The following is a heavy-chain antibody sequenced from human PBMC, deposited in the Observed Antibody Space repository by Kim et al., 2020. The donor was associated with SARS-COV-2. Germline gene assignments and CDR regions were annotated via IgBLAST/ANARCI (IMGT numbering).Heavy chain of an antibody. CDR2: INHSGST. CDR3: ARGEEYYYDSSGYYC. CDR1: GGSFSGYY. Sequence: SETLSLTCAVYGGSFSGYYWSWIRQPPGKGLEWIGEINHSGSTNYNPSLKSRVTISVDTSKNQFSLKLSSVTAADTAVYYCARGEEYYYDSSGYYCWGQG. D-gene: IGHD3-22*01. V-gene: IGHV4-34*01. J-gene: IGHJ1*01.